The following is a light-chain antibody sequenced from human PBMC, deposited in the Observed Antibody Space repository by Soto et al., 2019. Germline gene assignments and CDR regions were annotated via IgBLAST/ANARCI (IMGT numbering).Light chain of an antibody. CDR1: QSVSNS. J-gene: IGKJ4*01. V-gene: IGKV3-20*01. CDR2: GAS. Sequence: EIVLTQSPATLSLSPGERATLSCWASQSVSNSLSWYQHKPVQTPRLLIYGASFRATDISDRFSGSGSGTDFTLTISRLEPEDFAVYFCQQYGRLPLSFGGGTKVDIK. CDR3: QQYGRLPLS.